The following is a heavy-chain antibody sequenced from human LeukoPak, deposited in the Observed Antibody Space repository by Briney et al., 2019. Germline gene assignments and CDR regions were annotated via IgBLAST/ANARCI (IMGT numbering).Heavy chain of an antibody. CDR2: IGYDGSNK. CDR3: AKKARYCSGGYCYADVDY. D-gene: IGHD2-15*01. CDR1: GFTFSSYW. Sequence: GGSLRLSCAASGFTFSSYWMSWVRQAPGKGLEWVAFIGYDGSNKYYAESVKDRFTISRDNSKNTLFLQMNSLRTEDTAVYHCAKKARYCSGGYCYADVDYWGQGTPVTVSS. J-gene: IGHJ4*02. V-gene: IGHV3-30*02.